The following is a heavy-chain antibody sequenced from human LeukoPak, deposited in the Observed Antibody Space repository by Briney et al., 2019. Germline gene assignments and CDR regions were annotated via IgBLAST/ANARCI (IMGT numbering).Heavy chain of an antibody. CDR1: GFTFSSYA. D-gene: IGHD3-22*01. CDR2: ISGSGGST. J-gene: IGHJ4*02. CDR3: AKLGGYYYASSGYYTAQFDY. Sequence: PGGSLRLSCAASGFTFSSYAMSWVRQAPGKGLEWVSAISGSGGSTYYADSVKGRFTISRDNSKNTLHLQMNSLRAEDTAVYYCAKLGGYYYASSGYYTAQFDYWGQGTLVTVSS. V-gene: IGHV3-23*01.